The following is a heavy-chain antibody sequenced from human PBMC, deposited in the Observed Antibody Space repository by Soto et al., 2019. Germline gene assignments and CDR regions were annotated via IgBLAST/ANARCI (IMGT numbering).Heavy chain of an antibody. Sequence: SETLSLTCTVSGGSISSYYSNWIRQPPGKGLEWIGYIYSSGSTSYNPSLKSRVTISVDTSKNQFSLKLRSVTAADTAVYYCASLINAAFDFWGQGTLVTVSS. CDR3: ASLINAAFDF. CDR1: GGSISSYY. J-gene: IGHJ4*02. CDR2: IYSSGST. D-gene: IGHD3-10*01. V-gene: IGHV4-59*01.